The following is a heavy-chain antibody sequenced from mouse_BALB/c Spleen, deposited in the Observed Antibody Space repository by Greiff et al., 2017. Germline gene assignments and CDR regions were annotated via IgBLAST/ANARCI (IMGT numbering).Heavy chain of an antibody. J-gene: IGHJ2*01. CDR1: GFSLTGYG. CDR3: ARSTMITTFDY. V-gene: IGHV2-6-7*01. D-gene: IGHD2-4*01. Sequence: VMLVEPGPGLVAPSQSLSITCTVSGFSLTGYGVNWVRQPPGKGLEWLGMIWGDGSTDYNSALKSRLSISKDNSKSQVFLKMNSLQTDDTARYYCARSTMITTFDYWGQGTTLTVSS. CDR2: IWGDGST.